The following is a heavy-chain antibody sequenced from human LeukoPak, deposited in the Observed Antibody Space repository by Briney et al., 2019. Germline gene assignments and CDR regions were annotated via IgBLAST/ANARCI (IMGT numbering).Heavy chain of an antibody. J-gene: IGHJ6*03. CDR2: INPNSGGT. CDR3: AGGGGIGYCSSTSCYDYYYYYMDV. CDR1: GYTFTGYY. D-gene: IGHD2-2*01. V-gene: IGHV1-2*02. Sequence: GASVKVSCKASGYTFTGYYMHWVRQAPGQGLEWMGWINPNSGGTNYAQKFQGRVTMTRDTSISTAYMELSRLRSDDTAVYYCAGGGGIGYCSSTSCYDYYYYYMDVWGKGTAVTISS.